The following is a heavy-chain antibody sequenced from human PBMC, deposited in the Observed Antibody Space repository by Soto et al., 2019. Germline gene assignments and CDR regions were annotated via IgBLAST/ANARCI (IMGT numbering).Heavy chain of an antibody. D-gene: IGHD2-15*01. Sequence: ASVKVSCKASGYTFTSYAMHWVRQAPGQRLEWMGWINAGNGNTKYSQKFQGRVTITRDTSASTAYMEMSSLRSEDTAVYYCARGPKYCSGGSCYWFDTWGQGTLVTVSS. J-gene: IGHJ5*02. CDR2: INAGNGNT. CDR3: ARGPKYCSGGSCYWFDT. CDR1: GYTFTSYA. V-gene: IGHV1-3*01.